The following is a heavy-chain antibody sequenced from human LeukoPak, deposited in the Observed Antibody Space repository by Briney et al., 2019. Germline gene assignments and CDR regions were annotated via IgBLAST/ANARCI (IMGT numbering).Heavy chain of an antibody. V-gene: IGHV3-30*02. J-gene: IGHJ4*02. D-gene: IGHD2-2*02. CDR3: AKDALPLGYCSSTSCYTGGFDY. Sequence: GGSLRLSCAASGFTFSSYGMHWVRRAPGKGLEWVAFIRYDGSNKYYADSVKGRFTISRDNSKNTLYLQMNSLRAEDTAVYYCAKDALPLGYCSSTSCYTGGFDYWGQGTLVTVSS. CDR1: GFTFSSYG. CDR2: IRYDGSNK.